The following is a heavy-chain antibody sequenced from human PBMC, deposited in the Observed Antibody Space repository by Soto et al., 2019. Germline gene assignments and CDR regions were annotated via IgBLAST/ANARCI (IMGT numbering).Heavy chain of an antibody. V-gene: IGHV1-46*01. CDR3: AIDECSGGSCCTFDP. Sequence: ASVKVSCKASGYTFTSYYMHWVRHAPGQGLEWMGIINPSGGSTSYAQKFQGRVTMTRDTSTSTVYMELSSLRSEDTAVYYCAIDECSGGSCCTFDPWGQGTLVTVSS. CDR1: GYTFTSYY. J-gene: IGHJ5*02. CDR2: INPSGGST. D-gene: IGHD2-15*01.